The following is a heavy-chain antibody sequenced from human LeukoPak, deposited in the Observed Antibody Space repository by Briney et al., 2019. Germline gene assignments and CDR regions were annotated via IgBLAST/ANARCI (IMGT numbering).Heavy chain of an antibody. J-gene: IGHJ3*02. V-gene: IGHV1-18*01. CDR1: GYTFASYG. CDR3: ARDRRDISTGPQSSDAFDI. D-gene: IGHD3-9*01. CDR2: ISVYNGNT. Sequence: GASVKVSCKAPGYTFASYGISWVRQAPGQGFEWMGWISVYNGNTNYAQKLQGRVTLTKDTSTSTAYMELRSLRSDDTAVYYCARDRRDISTGPQSSDAFDIWGQGTMVTVSS.